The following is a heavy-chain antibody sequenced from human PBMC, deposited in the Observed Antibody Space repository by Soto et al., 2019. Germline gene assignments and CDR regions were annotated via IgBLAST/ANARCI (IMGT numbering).Heavy chain of an antibody. J-gene: IGHJ6*02. Sequence: GGSLRLSCAASGFTFSNCGMNWVRQTPGKGLEWVSYISDSGATKHYADSVKGRFTISRDNGKDSLYLQMNSLRAEDTAVYYCARERSSSSSFYYYGMDVWGQGTTVTVSS. CDR3: ARERSSSSSFYYYGMDV. D-gene: IGHD6-6*01. CDR2: ISDSGATK. CDR1: GFTFSNCG. V-gene: IGHV3-48*01.